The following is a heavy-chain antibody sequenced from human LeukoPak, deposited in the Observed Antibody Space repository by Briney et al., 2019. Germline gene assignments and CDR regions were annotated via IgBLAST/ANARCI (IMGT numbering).Heavy chain of an antibody. Sequence: TGGSLSLSCAASGFTFSSYEMNWVRQAPGKGLEWVSYISSSGSTIYYADSVKGRFTISRDNAKNSLYLQMNSLRAEDTAVYYCARDHWYYDSSGYYSGNFDYWGQGTLVTVSS. CDR2: ISSSGSTI. V-gene: IGHV3-48*03. J-gene: IGHJ4*02. CDR3: ARDHWYYDSSGYYSGNFDY. CDR1: GFTFSSYE. D-gene: IGHD3-22*01.